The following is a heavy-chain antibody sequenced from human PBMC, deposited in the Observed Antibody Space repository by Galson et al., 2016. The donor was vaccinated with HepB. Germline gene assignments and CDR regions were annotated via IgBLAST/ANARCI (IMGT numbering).Heavy chain of an antibody. V-gene: IGHV3-48*01. CDR1: GFRFSDYN. CDR3: ARPYTYYFGSGSYFDVLHYGMDV. J-gene: IGHJ6*04. Sequence: SLRLSCAASGFRFSDYNMNWVRQAPGRGLEWVAYISASSGTIYYADSVKGRFTISRDNANNSLSLQMNSLRAEDTAFYYCARPYTYYFGSGSYFDVLHYGMDVWGKGTPVTVPS. D-gene: IGHD3-10*01. CDR2: ISASSGTI.